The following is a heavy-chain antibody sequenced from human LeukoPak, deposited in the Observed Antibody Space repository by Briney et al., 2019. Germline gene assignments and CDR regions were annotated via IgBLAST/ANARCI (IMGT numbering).Heavy chain of an antibody. CDR1: GGSISSDY. V-gene: IGHV4-59*01. D-gene: IGHD1-26*01. Sequence: SETLSLTCTVSGGSISSDYWSWIRQPPGKRLEWIGYIYYSGSTNYNPSLKSRVTISVDMAKNQFSLKLNSVTAADTAVYYCARTQSQSGSYRYYFGYWGQGTLVTVSS. CDR3: ARTQSQSGSYRYYFGY. CDR2: IYYSGST. J-gene: IGHJ4*02.